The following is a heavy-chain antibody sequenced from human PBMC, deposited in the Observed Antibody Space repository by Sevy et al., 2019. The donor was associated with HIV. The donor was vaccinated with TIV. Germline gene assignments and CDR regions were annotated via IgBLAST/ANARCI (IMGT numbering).Heavy chain of an antibody. Sequence: ASVKVSCKASGYTFTTYDIKWVRQATGQGLEWMGWMNPNNGNKGYAQKFQGRLTMTRNTSISTAYMELTSLRSDDTAVYYCARGFDGWDTSPGGLDVWGQGTTVTVSS. CDR3: ARGFDGWDTSPGGLDV. J-gene: IGHJ6*02. V-gene: IGHV1-8*01. D-gene: IGHD1-26*01. CDR1: GYTFTTYD. CDR2: MNPNNGNK.